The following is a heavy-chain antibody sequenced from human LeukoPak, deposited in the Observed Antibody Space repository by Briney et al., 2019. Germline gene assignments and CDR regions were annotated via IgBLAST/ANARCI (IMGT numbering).Heavy chain of an antibody. D-gene: IGHD3-9*01. CDR1: GFTFSSYA. CDR2: INGSGGST. CDR3: AKDGTYYDILTGYSMFDY. J-gene: IGHJ4*02. Sequence: GGSLRLSCAASGFTFSSYAMSWVRQAPGKGLEWVSAINGSGGSTYYADSVKGRFTISRDNSKNTLYLQMNSLRAEDTAVYYCAKDGTYYDILTGYSMFDYWGQGTLVTVSS. V-gene: IGHV3-23*01.